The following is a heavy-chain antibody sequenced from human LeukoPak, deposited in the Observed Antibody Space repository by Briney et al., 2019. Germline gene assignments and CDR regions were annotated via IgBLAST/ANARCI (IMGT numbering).Heavy chain of an antibody. Sequence: PETLSLTCALHGGSFSGYYWCWIRPPPGKGLEWIGEINHSGSTKYNPYLKSRVTISVDKSKNQYSLKLSSVTAADTAVYYCARGCSRMVRGVPYFDYWGQGTLVTVSS. CDR3: ARGCSRMVRGVPYFDY. CDR1: GGSFSGYY. J-gene: IGHJ4*02. D-gene: IGHD3-10*01. CDR2: INHSGST. V-gene: IGHV4-34*01.